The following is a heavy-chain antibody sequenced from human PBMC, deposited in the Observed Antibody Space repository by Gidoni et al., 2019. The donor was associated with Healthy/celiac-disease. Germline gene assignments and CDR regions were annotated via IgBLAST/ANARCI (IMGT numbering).Heavy chain of an antibody. CDR1: GFTFSTYG. Sequence: QGQLVGSGGGVVQPGRSLRLHCAASGFTFSTYGMDWVRQAPGKGLAWVALISYDGSNKYYADSVKGRFTISRDNSKNTLYLQMNSLRAEDTAVYYCARGAYFDYWGQGTLVTVSS. J-gene: IGHJ4*02. V-gene: IGHV3-30*19. CDR2: ISYDGSNK. CDR3: ARGAYFDY.